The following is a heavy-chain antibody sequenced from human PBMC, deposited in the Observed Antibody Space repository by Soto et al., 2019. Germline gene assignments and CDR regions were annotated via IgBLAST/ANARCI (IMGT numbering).Heavy chain of an antibody. CDR1: GDSINRGDYY. D-gene: IGHD1-26*01. CDR2: IHYSGDT. V-gene: IGHV4-31*03. CDR3: ASDHRPSRSYLRLSYYGLDV. Sequence: QVQLQESGPGLVKPSQNLSLTCSVSGDSINRGDYYWSWLRQPPGKGLEWIGDIHYSGDTYYRSSLKNRHTISLDTSKNHFSLELASVTAADTAVYYCASDHRPSRSYLRLSYYGLDVWGQGTTVTVSS. J-gene: IGHJ6*02.